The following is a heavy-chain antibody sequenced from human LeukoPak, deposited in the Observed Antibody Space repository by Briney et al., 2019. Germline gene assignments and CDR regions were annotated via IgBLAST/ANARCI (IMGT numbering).Heavy chain of an antibody. CDR3: AHPTRYYDFWSGYYTDNAFDI. V-gene: IGHV3-23*01. Sequence: GGSLRLSCAASGFTFSSYAMSWVRQAPGKGLEWVSAISGSGGSTYYADSAKGRFTISRDNSKNTLYLQMNSLRAEDTAVYYCAHPTRYYDFWSGYYTDNAFDIWGQGTMVTVSS. J-gene: IGHJ3*02. CDR2: ISGSGGST. CDR1: GFTFSSYA. D-gene: IGHD3-3*01.